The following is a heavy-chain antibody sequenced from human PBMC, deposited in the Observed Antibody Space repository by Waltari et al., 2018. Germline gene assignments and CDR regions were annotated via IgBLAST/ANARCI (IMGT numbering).Heavy chain of an antibody. Sequence: QVQLVESGGGVVQPGRSLRLSCAASGFTFSNHAMHWVRQAPGNGLEGVAVISYDGSNKYYADSVKGRFTISRDNSMNTLYLQVNSLRGEDTAVYYCARDLSSPDAYWGQGTLVTVSS. CDR3: ARDLSSPDAY. J-gene: IGHJ4*02. CDR2: ISYDGSNK. V-gene: IGHV3-30-3*01. CDR1: GFTFSNHA. D-gene: IGHD2-2*01.